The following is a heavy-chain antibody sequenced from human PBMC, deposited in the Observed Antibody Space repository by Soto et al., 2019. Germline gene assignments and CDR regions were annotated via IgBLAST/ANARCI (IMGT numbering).Heavy chain of an antibody. CDR1: GGTFSTYA. V-gene: IGHV1-69*12. CDR2: IIPMFGTA. CDR3: ASATQLWLRRINNGYSG. Sequence: QVQLVQSGAEVKKPESSVKVSCKAPGGTFSTYAISWVRQAPGQGLEWMGGIIPMFGTANYAQRFQDRVTITADESTNTVYMELSSLRSEDTAVYFCASATQLWLRRINNGYSGWGQGTLVTVSS. J-gene: IGHJ4*02. D-gene: IGHD5-12*01.